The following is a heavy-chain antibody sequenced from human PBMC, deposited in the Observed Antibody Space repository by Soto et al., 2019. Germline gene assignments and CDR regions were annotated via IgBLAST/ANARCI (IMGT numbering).Heavy chain of an antibody. CDR3: ARQTFRYCSSTSCYTPFDY. J-gene: IGHJ4*02. CDR2: INPSGGST. Sequence: QVQLVQSGAEVKKPGASVKVSCKASGYTFTSYYMHWVRQAPGQGLEWMGIINPSGGSTSYAQKFQGRLTMPRDKTTSTVYMELNSLRSEDTAVYYSARQTFRYCSSTSCYTPFDYWGQGTLVTVSS. D-gene: IGHD2-2*02. CDR1: GYTFTSYY. V-gene: IGHV1-46*03.